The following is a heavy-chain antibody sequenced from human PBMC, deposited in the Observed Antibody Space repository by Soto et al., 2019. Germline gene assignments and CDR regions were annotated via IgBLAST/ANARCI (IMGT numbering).Heavy chain of an antibody. CDR1: GGSISSSSYY. D-gene: IGHD2-15*01. CDR3: ARHTPAISISDH. Sequence: PSETLSLTCTVSGGSISSSSYYCGWIRQPPGKGLEWIGSIYYSGSTYYNPSLKSRVTISVDTSKNQFSLKLSSVTAADTAVYYCARHTPAISISDHWGQGTLVTVS. J-gene: IGHJ4*02. V-gene: IGHV4-39*01. CDR2: IYYSGST.